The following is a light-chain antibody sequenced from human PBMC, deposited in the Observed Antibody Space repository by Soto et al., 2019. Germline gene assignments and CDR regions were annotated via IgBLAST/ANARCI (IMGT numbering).Light chain of an antibody. CDR1: QSVSSTY. CDR3: QQYGDSLFT. CDR2: GAS. Sequence: EIVMTQSPATLSGSPGERVTLSCRASQSVSSTYLAWYQHRPGQAPRLLIYGASRKATGIPDRFSGSGSGTDFTLTISRLEREDFAVYYCQQYGDSLFTFGQGTKVEIK. V-gene: IGKV3-20*01. J-gene: IGKJ2*01.